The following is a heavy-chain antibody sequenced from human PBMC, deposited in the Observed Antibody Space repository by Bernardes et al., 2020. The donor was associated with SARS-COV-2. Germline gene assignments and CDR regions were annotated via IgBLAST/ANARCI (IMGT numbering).Heavy chain of an antibody. CDR1: GFNFSSYA. J-gene: IGHJ2*01. V-gene: IGHV3-21*01. CDR2: ITASTPYI. D-gene: IGHD4-17*01. Sequence: GGSLRLSCAASGFNFSSYAMNWVRQAPGKGLQWVSSITASTPYIHYTDSVEGRFTVSRDNAKNSLYLEMTSLRAEDTAIYYCARILRDNGFGSGYYDLWGRGNLVTVSS. CDR3: ARILRDNGFGSGYYDL.